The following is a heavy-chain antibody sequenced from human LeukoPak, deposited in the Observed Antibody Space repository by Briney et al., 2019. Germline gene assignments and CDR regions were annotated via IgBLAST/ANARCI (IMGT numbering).Heavy chain of an antibody. D-gene: IGHD1-1*01. CDR3: AADSHTSGFDY. CDR2: ITPLYGAS. J-gene: IGHJ4*02. V-gene: IGHV1-69*13. CDR1: GGRFGNYA. Sequence: SVKVSCKASGGRFGNYALNWVRQAPGQRFEWMGAITPLYGASNYAQKFQGRLTIVADESTGTGYTELRSLASEDTAVYYCAADSHTSGFDYWAQGTLVTVSS.